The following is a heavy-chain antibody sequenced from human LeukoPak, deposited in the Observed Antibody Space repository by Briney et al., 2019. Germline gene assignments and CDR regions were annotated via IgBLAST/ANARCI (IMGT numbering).Heavy chain of an antibody. CDR1: GYTFTSYG. CDR2: ISAYNGNT. J-gene: IGHJ4*02. CDR3: ARVAGAITYYFDY. D-gene: IGHD1-26*01. Sequence: ASVKVSCKASGYTFTSYGISWVRQAPGQGLEWMGWISAYNGNTNYAQKLQGRVTMTTDTSTSTAYVELRSLRSDDTAVYYCARVAGAITYYFDYWGQGTLVTVSS. V-gene: IGHV1-18*01.